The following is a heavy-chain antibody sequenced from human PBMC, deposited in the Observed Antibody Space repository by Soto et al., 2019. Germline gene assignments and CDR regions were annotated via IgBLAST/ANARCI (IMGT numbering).Heavy chain of an antibody. CDR2: IYYSGST. J-gene: IGHJ4*02. V-gene: IGHV4-59*01. D-gene: IGHD4-17*01. CDR1: GGSISSYY. Sequence: SETLSLTCTVSGGSISSYYGSWIRQPPGKGLEWIGYIYYSGSTNYNPSLKSRVTISVDTSKNQFSLKLSSVTAADTAVYYCAREAYGDYVDYWGQGTLVTVSS. CDR3: AREAYGDYVDY.